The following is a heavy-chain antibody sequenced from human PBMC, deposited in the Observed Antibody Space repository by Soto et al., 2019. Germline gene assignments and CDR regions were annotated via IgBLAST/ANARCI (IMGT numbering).Heavy chain of an antibody. CDR3: ARRWRYCSSTSCYRNHYGMDV. J-gene: IGHJ6*02. D-gene: IGHD2-2*01. V-gene: IGHV4-39*01. CDR1: GGSISSSSYY. CDR2: IYYSGST. Sequence: SETLSLTCTVSGGSISSSSYYWGWIRQPPGKGLECIGSIYYSGSTYYNLSLKSRVTISVDTSKNQFSLKLSSVTAADTAVYYCARRWRYCSSTSCYRNHYGMDVWGQGTTVTVAS.